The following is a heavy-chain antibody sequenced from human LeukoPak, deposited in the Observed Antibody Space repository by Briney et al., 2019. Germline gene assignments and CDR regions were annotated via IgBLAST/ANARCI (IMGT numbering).Heavy chain of an antibody. D-gene: IGHD4-23*01. CDR1: GASISSGYYY. V-gene: IGHV4-30-4*01. Sequence: PSQTLSLTCTVSGASISSGYYYWSWIRQPPGKGLEWIGYVSYSGTTYYNPSLKSRLTISLDTSNNQFSLKLSSVTAADTAVYYCAREGSGNSPFDYWGQGALVTVSS. CDR3: AREGSGNSPFDY. J-gene: IGHJ4*02. CDR2: VSYSGTT.